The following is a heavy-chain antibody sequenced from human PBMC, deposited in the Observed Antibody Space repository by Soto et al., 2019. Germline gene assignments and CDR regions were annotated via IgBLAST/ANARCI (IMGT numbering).Heavy chain of an antibody. CDR1: GFRFSDYG. D-gene: IGHD1-26*01. J-gene: IGHJ6*02. CDR2: ISYDGSKK. Sequence: QVQLVESGGGVVQPGRSLRLSCAASGFRFSDYGIHWVRQAPGKGLEWLALISYDGSKKFYTDSVKGRFTISRDNSKNTMYLQSDRLRAEDTAVYYCAKMDADLLPYYYCGMDVWGQGTTITVSS. V-gene: IGHV3-30*18. CDR3: AKMDADLLPYYYCGMDV.